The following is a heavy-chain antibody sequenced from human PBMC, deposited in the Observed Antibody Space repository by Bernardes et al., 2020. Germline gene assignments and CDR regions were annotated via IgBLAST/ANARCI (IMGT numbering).Heavy chain of an antibody. Sequence: SETLSLTCSVSGGSISSANYYWAWIRQPPGKGLEWLGTIHHSGTQNYNPSVKGRLTMSIDTLENQFSLRVNYVAAADTAVYYCARHEGWGRFALWGQGILVTASS. V-gene: IGHV4-39*01. CDR3: ARHEGWGRFAL. CDR2: IHHSGTQ. J-gene: IGHJ4*02. CDR1: GGSISSANYY. D-gene: IGHD3-16*01.